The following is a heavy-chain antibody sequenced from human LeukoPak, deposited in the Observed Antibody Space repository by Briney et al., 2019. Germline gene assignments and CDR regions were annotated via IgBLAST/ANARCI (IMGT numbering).Heavy chain of an antibody. D-gene: IGHD2-21*02. CDR2: IYYAGST. CDR3: AKTRDFYTLYDAFDI. CDR1: GASIYTYY. J-gene: IGHJ3*02. V-gene: IGHV4-59*01. Sequence: SETLSLTCTGSGASIYTYYWNWIRQPPGKGLEWIGSIYYAGSTNYNPSLKSRVTIALDTSKSDYFLKLSPVTAAEAAVYYCAKTRDFYTLYDAFDIWGQGTMVTVSS.